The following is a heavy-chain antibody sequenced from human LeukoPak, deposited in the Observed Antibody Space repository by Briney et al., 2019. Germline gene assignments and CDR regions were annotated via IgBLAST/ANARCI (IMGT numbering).Heavy chain of an antibody. V-gene: IGHV4-39*01. Sequence: SETLSLTCTVSGGSIIISSYYWGWIRQPPGKGLEWIGSIYYSGSTYYNPSLKSRVTISVDTSKNQFSLKLSSVTAADTAVYYCARTRYYYNSRSYGAPYYFDYWGQGTLVTVSS. CDR3: ARTRYYYNSRSYGAPYYFDY. J-gene: IGHJ4*02. D-gene: IGHD3-10*01. CDR1: GGSIIISSYY. CDR2: IYYSGST.